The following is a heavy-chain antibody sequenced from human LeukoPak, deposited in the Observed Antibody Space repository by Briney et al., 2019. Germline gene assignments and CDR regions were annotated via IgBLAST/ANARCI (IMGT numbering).Heavy chain of an antibody. Sequence: GGSLRLSCAASGFTFSSYSMNWVRQAPGKRLEWVSSISSSSSYIYYADSVKGRFTISRDNAKNSLYLQMNSLRAEDTAVYYCAREYCSSTSCYIIDYWGQGTLVTVSS. D-gene: IGHD2-2*02. CDR2: ISSSSSYI. V-gene: IGHV3-21*01. J-gene: IGHJ4*02. CDR1: GFTFSSYS. CDR3: AREYCSSTSCYIIDY.